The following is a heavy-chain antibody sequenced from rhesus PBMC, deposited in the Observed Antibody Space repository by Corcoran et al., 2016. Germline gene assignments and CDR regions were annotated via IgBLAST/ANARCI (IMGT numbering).Heavy chain of an antibody. CDR2: IYWDDDK. J-gene: IGHJ4*01. CDR1: GFSLSTTGRG. CDR3: ARLRRYSGYSFSPHFDY. Sequence: QVTLKESGPALVKPTQTPTLTCTFSGFSLSTTGRGVGWIRQPSRKTLEWLANIYWDDDKRYSTSLKSRLTISKDTSKNQVVLTMTNMDPVDTATYYCARLRRYSGYSFSPHFDYWGQGVLVTVSS. D-gene: IGHD5-24*01. V-gene: IGHV2-1*01.